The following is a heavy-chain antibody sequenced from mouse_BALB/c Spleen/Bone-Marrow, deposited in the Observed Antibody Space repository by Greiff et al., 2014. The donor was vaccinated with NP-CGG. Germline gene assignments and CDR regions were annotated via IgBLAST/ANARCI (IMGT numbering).Heavy chain of an antibody. J-gene: IGHJ2*01. CDR3: ARSGYYGSSYFDY. CDR1: GYSFTGYF. Sequence: VQLKQSGPELVKPGASVKISCKASGYSFTGYFMNWVMQSHGKSLEWIGRINPYNGDTFYNQKFKGKATLTVDKSSSTAHMELRSLASEDAAVYYCARSGYYGSSYFDYWGQGTPLTVSS. D-gene: IGHD1-1*01. CDR2: INPYNGDT. V-gene: IGHV1-20*02.